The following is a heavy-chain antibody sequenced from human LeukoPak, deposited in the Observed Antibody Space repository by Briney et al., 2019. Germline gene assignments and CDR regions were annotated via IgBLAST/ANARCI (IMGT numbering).Heavy chain of an antibody. CDR2: IYYSGST. CDR3: ARGYGSLAEYFQH. V-gene: IGHV4-59*01. Sequence: SETLSLTCTVSGGSISSYYWSWIRQPPGKGLEWIGYIYYSGSTNYNPSLKSRVTISVDTSKNQFSLKLSSVTAADTAVYYCARGYGSLAEYFQHWGQGTLVTVSS. J-gene: IGHJ1*01. CDR1: GGSISSYY. D-gene: IGHD4-17*01.